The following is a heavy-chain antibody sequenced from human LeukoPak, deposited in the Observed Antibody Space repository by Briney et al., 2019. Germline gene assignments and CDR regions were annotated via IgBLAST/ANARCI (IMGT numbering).Heavy chain of an antibody. CDR1: DGSINSYY. D-gene: IGHD1-26*01. V-gene: IGHV4-59*01. J-gene: IGHJ6*02. CDR2: NYYNGNT. CDR3: ARGRSNYYGMDV. Sequence: SEALSLTCSVSDGSINSYYWNWIRRPPGEGLEWIGYNYYNGNTNYSPSLKSRVTMSVDTSKNLFSLKVSSVTAADTAVYYCARGRSNYYGMDVWGQGTTVTASS.